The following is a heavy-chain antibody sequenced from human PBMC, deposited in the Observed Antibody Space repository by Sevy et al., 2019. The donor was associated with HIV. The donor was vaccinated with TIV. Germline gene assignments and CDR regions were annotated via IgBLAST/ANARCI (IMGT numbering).Heavy chain of an antibody. V-gene: IGHV3-15*01. J-gene: IGHJ3*02. CDR3: TTPRDCGGDCPTGVDHAFDI. Sequence: GGSLRLSCAASGFTFSNAWMSWVRQAPGKGLEWVGRIKSKTDGGTTDYAAPVKGRFTISRDDSKNTRYLQMNSLKTEDAAVYYGTTPRDCGGDCPTGVDHAFDIWGQGTMVTVSS. CDR2: IKSKTDGGTT. CDR1: GFTFSNAW. D-gene: IGHD2-21*02.